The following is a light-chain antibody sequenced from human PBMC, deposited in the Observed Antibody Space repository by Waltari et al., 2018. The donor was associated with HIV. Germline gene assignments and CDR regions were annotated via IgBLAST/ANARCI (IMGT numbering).Light chain of an antibody. CDR1: SSDIGAYDS. CDR3: SSYGDSLRVL. Sequence: QSALTQPPSASGSLGQSVTISCTGSSSDIGAYDSVSWFQQHPRSAPKLLLYEVTRRPSTVSGRVSGSRSGSTAFLTVAGLQPDDEATYFCSSYGDSLRVLFGGGTNVTVL. J-gene: IGLJ3*02. V-gene: IGLV2-8*01. CDR2: EVT.